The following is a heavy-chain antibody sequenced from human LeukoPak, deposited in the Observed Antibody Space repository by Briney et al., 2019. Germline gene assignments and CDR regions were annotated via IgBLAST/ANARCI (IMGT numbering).Heavy chain of an antibody. V-gene: IGHV4-59*01. D-gene: IGHD4-11*01. CDR3: ARDQATVTPYGMDV. J-gene: IGHJ6*03. CDR1: GGSFSGYY. CDR2: IYYSGST. Sequence: SETLSLTCAVYGGSFSGYYWSWIRQPPGKGLEWIGYIYYSGSTNYNPSLKSRVTISVDTSKNQFSLKLSSVTAADTAVYYCARDQATVTPYGMDVWGKGTTVTVSS.